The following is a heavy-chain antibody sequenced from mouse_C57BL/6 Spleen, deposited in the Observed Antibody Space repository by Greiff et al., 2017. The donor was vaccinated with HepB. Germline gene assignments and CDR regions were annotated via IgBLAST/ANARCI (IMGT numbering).Heavy chain of an antibody. CDR2: IDPGSGNT. D-gene: IGHD2-1*01. V-gene: IGHV1-76*01. CDR3: ARRSSHYGTYLDY. CDR1: GYTFTDYY. Sequence: LEESGAELVRPGASVKLSCKASGYTFTDYYINWVKQRPGQGLEWIARIDPGSGNTYYNEKFKGKATLTAEKSSSTAYMQLSSLTSEDSAVYFCARRSSHYGTYLDYWGQGTTLTVSS. J-gene: IGHJ2*01.